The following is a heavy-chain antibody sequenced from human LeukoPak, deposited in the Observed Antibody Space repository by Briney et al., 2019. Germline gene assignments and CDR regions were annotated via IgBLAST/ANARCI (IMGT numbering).Heavy chain of an antibody. J-gene: IGHJ6*03. Sequence: SETLSLTCTVSGGSISTSNYYWGWIRQPPGKGLEWIGTIYYSGTTYYNPSLESRVTISEDTSKNQFSLMLRSVTAADTAVYFCARQASDYFYYYTDVWGKGTTVTVSS. V-gene: IGHV4-39*01. CDR2: IYYSGTT. CDR1: GGSISTSNYY. CDR3: ARQASDYFYYYTDV.